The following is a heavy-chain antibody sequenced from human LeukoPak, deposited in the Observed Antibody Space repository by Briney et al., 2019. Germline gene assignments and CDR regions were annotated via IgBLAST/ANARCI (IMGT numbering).Heavy chain of an antibody. J-gene: IGHJ4*02. Sequence: PSETLSLTCTVSGGSISSYYWSWIRQPPGKGLEWIGYIYYSGSTNYNPSLKSRVTISVDTSENQFSLKLSSVTAADTAVYYCARLSNDSSGYYYYFDYWGQGTLVTVSS. CDR2: IYYSGST. CDR1: GGSISSYY. D-gene: IGHD3-22*01. V-gene: IGHV4-59*01. CDR3: ARLSNDSSGYYYYFDY.